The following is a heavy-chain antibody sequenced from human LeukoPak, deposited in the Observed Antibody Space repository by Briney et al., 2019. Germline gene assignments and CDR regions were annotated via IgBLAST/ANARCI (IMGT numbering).Heavy chain of an antibody. V-gene: IGHV1-2*02. CDR3: ARRRWELPDFDY. CDR2: INPNSGGT. J-gene: IGHJ4*02. D-gene: IGHD1-26*01. CDR1: GGTFSSYA. Sequence: ASVKVSCKASGGTFSSYAISWVRQAPGQGLEWMGWINPNSGGTNYAQKFQGRVTMTRDTSISTAYMELSRLRSDDTAVYCCARRRWELPDFDYWGQGTLVTVSS.